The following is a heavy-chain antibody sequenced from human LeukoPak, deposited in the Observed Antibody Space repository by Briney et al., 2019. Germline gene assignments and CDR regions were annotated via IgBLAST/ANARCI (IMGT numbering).Heavy chain of an antibody. CDR3: AQLRGYSWTIPGYYYYGMDV. CDR2: MNPNSGNT. Sequence: GASVKVSCKASGYTFTSYDVNWVRQATGQGLEWMGWMNPNSGNTGYAQKFQGRVTMTRNTSISTAYMELSSLRSEDTAVYYCAQLRGYSWTIPGYYYYGMDVWGQGTTVTVSS. V-gene: IGHV1-8*01. J-gene: IGHJ6*02. CDR1: GYTFTSYD. D-gene: IGHD5-18*01.